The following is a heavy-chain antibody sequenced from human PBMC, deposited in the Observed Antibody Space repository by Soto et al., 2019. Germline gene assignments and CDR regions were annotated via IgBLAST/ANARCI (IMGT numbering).Heavy chain of an antibody. J-gene: IGHJ5*02. D-gene: IGHD3-22*01. CDR3: ARSPYYYDSSGRRAVGWFDP. V-gene: IGHV4-59*01. Sequence: SETLSLTCTVSGGSFSSYYWSWIRQPPGKGLEWMGYIYNSGSTNYNPPLKTRVTISVDTSKSQCSLKLSPVTAADTAVYYCARSPYYYDSSGRRAVGWFDPWVQGTLVTVSS. CDR2: IYNSGST. CDR1: GGSFSSYY.